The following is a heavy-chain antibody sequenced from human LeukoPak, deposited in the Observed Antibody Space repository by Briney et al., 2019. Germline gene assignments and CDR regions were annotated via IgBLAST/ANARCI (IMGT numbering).Heavy chain of an antibody. Sequence: GSLRLSCAASGFTFSRYAMSWVRQAPGKGLEWVSSISGSGGITYHADSLKGRFTISRDNSKNTLFLQMNSLRAEDTAVYYCARSSTYYYDSSSYFYWGQGTLVTVSS. J-gene: IGHJ4*02. V-gene: IGHV3-23*01. CDR2: ISGSGGIT. CDR3: ARSSTYYYDSSSYFY. CDR1: GFTFSRYA. D-gene: IGHD3-22*01.